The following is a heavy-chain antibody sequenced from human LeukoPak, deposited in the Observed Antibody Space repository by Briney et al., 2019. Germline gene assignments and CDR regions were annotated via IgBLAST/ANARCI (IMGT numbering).Heavy chain of an antibody. Sequence: GGSLRLSCAASGFTFNTNAMSWVRQAPGKGLEWVSAISGRTGGTYYADSVKGRFTISRDNSKNTVYLQMNSLRAEDTAVYYCAKVTAKNMVRGVGGFDYWGQGTLVTVSS. D-gene: IGHD3-10*01. CDR1: GFTFNTNA. CDR3: AKVTAKNMVRGVGGFDY. V-gene: IGHV3-23*01. CDR2: ISGRTGGT. J-gene: IGHJ4*02.